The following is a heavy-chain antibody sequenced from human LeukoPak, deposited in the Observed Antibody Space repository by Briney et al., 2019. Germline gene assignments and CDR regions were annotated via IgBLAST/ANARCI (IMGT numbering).Heavy chain of an antibody. Sequence: PGGSLRLSCAASGFTFSSYAMHWVRQAPGKGLEWVAVISYDGSNKYYADSVKGRFTISRDNSKNTLYLQMNSLRAEDTAVYYCARDLNYYDSSGYSSGGYFDYWGQGTLVTVSS. J-gene: IGHJ4*02. CDR3: ARDLNYYDSSGYSSGGYFDY. CDR2: ISYDGSNK. CDR1: GFTFSSYA. V-gene: IGHV3-30-3*01. D-gene: IGHD3-22*01.